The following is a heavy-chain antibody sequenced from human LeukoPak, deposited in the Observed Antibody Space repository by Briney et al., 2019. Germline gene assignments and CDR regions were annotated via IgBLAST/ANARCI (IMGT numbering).Heavy chain of an antibody. CDR1: RFTFSNYV. CDR3: ARVAGTIRIWPQPFGDGMDV. CDR2: ISGSGRST. D-gene: IGHD3-16*01. Sequence: GGSLRLSCAASRFTFSNYVMSWVRQAPGGGLECVSAISGSGRSTYYADSVKGRFTISRDNSKNTLYLQMNSLRAEDTALYYCARVAGTIRIWPQPFGDGMDVWGQGTTVTVSS. J-gene: IGHJ6*02. V-gene: IGHV3-23*01.